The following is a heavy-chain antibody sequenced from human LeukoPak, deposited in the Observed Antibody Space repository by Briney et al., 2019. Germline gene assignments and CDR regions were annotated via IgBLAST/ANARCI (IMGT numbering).Heavy chain of an antibody. CDR3: AREGGSSSYWGYYYYMDV. Sequence: ASVKVSCKASGYTFTGYYMHWVRQAPGQGLEWMGRINPNGGGTNYAQKFQGRVTMTRDTSISTAYMELSRLRSDDTAVYYCAREGGSSSYWGYYYYMDVWGKGTTVTVSS. D-gene: IGHD6-6*01. CDR1: GYTFTGYY. J-gene: IGHJ6*03. CDR2: INPNGGGT. V-gene: IGHV1-2*06.